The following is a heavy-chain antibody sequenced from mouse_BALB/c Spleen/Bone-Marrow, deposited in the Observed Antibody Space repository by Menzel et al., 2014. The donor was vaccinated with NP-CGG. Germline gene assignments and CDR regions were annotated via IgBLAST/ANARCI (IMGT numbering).Heavy chain of an antibody. Sequence: EVQLQQSGPSLVKPSQTLSLTCSVTGDSITNGYWNWIRKFPGNKLEYMGYINYSGSTYYNPSLKSRISITRDTSKSQFFLQLNSVTTEDTATYYCVRSGYYGSYPASYWGQGTLVTVSA. V-gene: IGHV3-8*02. CDR3: VRSGYYGSYPASY. CDR1: GDSITNGY. D-gene: IGHD2-1*01. J-gene: IGHJ3*01. CDR2: INYSGST.